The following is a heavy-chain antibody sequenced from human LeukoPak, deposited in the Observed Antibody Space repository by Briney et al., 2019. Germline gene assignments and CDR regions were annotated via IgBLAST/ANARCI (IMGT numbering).Heavy chain of an antibody. D-gene: IGHD7-27*01. CDR3: ARVLLGTWGAFVI. J-gene: IGHJ3*02. CDR2: ISSDGSST. V-gene: IGHV3-74*01. CDR1: GFTFSSYW. Sequence: GGSLRLSCAASGFTFSSYWMHWVRQAPGKGLVWVSRISSDGSSTTYADSVKGRFTISRDNAKNTLYLQMNSLRAEDTAVYYCARVLLGTWGAFVIWGQGTMVTVSS.